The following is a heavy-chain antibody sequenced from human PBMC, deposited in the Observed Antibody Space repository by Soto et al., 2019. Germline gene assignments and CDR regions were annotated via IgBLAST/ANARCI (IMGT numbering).Heavy chain of an antibody. CDR3: ARDTRQITRIRGVIPYYIFHMDV. CDR2: IIPKLDTP. V-gene: IGHV1-69*01. J-gene: IGHJ6*02. Sequence: QVQLVQSGAEVKKPGSSVKVSCKISGDTFNNYAISWVRQAPGEGLEWMGGIIPKLDTPKYAQQFQGRVSITADESTATAYMELRSLRSDDTAEYYCARDTRQITRIRGVIPYYIFHMDVWGQGTTVAVSS. CDR1: GDTFNNYA. D-gene: IGHD3-10*01.